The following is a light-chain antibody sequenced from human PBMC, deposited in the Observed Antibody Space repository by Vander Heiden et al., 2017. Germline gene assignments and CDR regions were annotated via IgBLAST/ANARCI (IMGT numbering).Light chain of an antibody. CDR1: TTNIENNN. CDR3: ATWDDSLSSWV. Sequence: QSVLTKSPTTFGTPGPRVTFPGSGSTTNIENNNVHWYQNFPGTAPKIVIYRDNQRPSGMSARFSGSKSATTASLAISGLRSEDEADYYCATWDDSLSSWVFGGGTGLTVL. J-gene: IGLJ3*02. CDR2: RDN. V-gene: IGLV1-47*01.